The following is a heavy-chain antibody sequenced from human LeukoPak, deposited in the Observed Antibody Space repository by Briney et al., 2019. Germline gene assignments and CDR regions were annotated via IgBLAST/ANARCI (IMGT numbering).Heavy chain of an antibody. CDR3: AKDFVRRSPGGFDP. CDR2: ISGSGGST. D-gene: IGHD3-10*01. J-gene: IGHJ5*02. Sequence: PGGSLRLSCAASGFTFSSYGMSWVRQAPGKGLEWVSVISGSGGSTYYADSVKGRFTISRDNSKNTLYLQMNSLRAEDTAVYYCAKDFVRRSPGGFDPWGQGTLVTVSS. V-gene: IGHV3-23*01. CDR1: GFTFSSYG.